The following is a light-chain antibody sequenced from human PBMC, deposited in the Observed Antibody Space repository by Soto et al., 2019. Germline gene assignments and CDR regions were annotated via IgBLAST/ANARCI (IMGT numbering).Light chain of an antibody. Sequence: QSVLTQPASVSGSPGQSITISCTGTSSDVGSYNLVSWYQQHPGKAPKLMIYEGSKRPSGVSDRFSGSKSANTASLTISGLQAEDEADYYCSSYTTSSTPSYVFGTGTKLTVL. CDR3: SSYTTSSTPSYV. CDR1: SSDVGSYNL. J-gene: IGLJ1*01. V-gene: IGLV2-14*02. CDR2: EGS.